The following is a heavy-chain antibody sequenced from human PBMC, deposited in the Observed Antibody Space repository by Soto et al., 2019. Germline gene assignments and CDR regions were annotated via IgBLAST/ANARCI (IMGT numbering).Heavy chain of an antibody. V-gene: IGHV2-5*02. CDR1: GFSLSTSGVG. CDR2: IYWDDDK. CDR3: AHSLIPNWGSRGAFDY. J-gene: IGHJ4*02. Sequence: QITLKESGPPLVKPTQTLTLTCTFSGFSLSTSGVGVGWIRQPPGKALEWLALIYWDDDKRYSPSLKSRLTITKDTSKNQVVLTMTTMDPVDTATYYCAHSLIPNWGSRGAFDYWVQGTLVTVSS. D-gene: IGHD7-27*01.